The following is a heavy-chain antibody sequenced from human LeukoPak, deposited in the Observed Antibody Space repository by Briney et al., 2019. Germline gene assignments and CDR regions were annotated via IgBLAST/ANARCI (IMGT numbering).Heavy chain of an antibody. D-gene: IGHD1-26*01. CDR3: SRDSASSGSFD. Sequence: PGGSLRLSCAACGFTFSSYSMNWVRQAPGKGLEGVSSISSSSSYVYYADSVKGRFTISRANAKNSLYLQMNSLTAEDTAVYYCSRDSASSGSFDWGQGTLVTVSS. CDR2: ISSSSSYV. CDR1: GFTFSSYS. J-gene: IGHJ4*02. V-gene: IGHV3-21*01.